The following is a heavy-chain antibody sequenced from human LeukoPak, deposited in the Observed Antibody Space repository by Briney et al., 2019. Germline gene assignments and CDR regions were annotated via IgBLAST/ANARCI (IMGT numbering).Heavy chain of an antibody. CDR2: IIPILGTT. D-gene: IGHD2-2*02. V-gene: IGHV1-69*11. J-gene: IGHJ6*03. CDR1: GGTFSSYA. CDR3: ARSAGPVLVSAAIGASGVYYYMDV. Sequence: GASVKVSCKASGGTFSSYAISWVRQAPGQGLEWMGRIIPILGTTNSAQKFQGRVTITTDESTSAAYMELSSLRSEDSAVYYCARSAGPVLVSAAIGASGVYYYMDVWDKGTTVTVSS.